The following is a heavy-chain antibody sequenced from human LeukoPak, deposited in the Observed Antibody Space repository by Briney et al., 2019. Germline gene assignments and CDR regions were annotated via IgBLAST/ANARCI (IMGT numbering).Heavy chain of an antibody. V-gene: IGHV3-66*01. CDR3: ARAGGGYNYDDY. CDR1: GFTVSSNY. Sequence: PGGSLRLSCAASGFTVSSNYMSWVRQAPGKGLEWVSVIYSGGSTYYADSVKGRFTISRDNAKNSLYLQMNSLRDEDTAVYYCARAGGGYNYDDYWGQGTLVTVSS. D-gene: IGHD5-24*01. CDR2: IYSGGST. J-gene: IGHJ4*02.